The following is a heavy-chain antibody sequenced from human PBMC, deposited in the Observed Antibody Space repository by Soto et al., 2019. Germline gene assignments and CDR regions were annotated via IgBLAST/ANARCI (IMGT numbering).Heavy chain of an antibody. CDR2: IYYSGST. D-gene: IGHD3-22*01. V-gene: IGHV4-31*03. CDR3: ARGLADSSGYYNDIYGMDV. Sequence: PSETMSLTCTVSGGSISSVGYCCIWIRQHPGKGLEGIGYIYYSGSTYYNPSIKSRVTISVDTSKNQFSLKLSSVTAADTAVYYCARGLADSSGYYNDIYGMDVLGQGTTVTVSS. CDR1: GGSISSVGYC. J-gene: IGHJ6*02.